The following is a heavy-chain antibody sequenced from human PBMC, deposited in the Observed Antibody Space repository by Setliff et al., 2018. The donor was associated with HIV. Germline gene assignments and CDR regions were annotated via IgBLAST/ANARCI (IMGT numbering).Heavy chain of an antibody. J-gene: IGHJ6*03. Sequence: ASVKVSRKASGYSLSTYAISWVRQAPGQGLEWMGWIDSNNGNRNFAQKFRGRVTMTTDISTNTAYMEVRSLSFDDTAVYYCVRLTADRTNYYYYMDVGGKGTTVTVSS. CDR1: GYSLSTYA. D-gene: IGHD2-8*01. CDR2: IDSNNGNR. V-gene: IGHV1-18*01. CDR3: VRLTADRTNYYYYMDV.